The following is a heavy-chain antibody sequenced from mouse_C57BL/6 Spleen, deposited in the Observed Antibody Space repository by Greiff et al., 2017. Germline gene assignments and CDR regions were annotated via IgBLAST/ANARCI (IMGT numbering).Heavy chain of an antibody. V-gene: IGHV2-2*01. CDR1: GFSLTSYG. Sequence: VKLMESGPGLVQPSQSLSITCTVSGFSLTSYGVHWVRQSPGKGLEWLGVIWCGGSTDYNAAFIYRLSISKDKSKSQVFFKMNSLQADDTAIYYCASLTGSFAYWGQGTLVTVSA. J-gene: IGHJ3*01. CDR3: ASLTGSFAY. D-gene: IGHD4-1*01. CDR2: IWCGGST.